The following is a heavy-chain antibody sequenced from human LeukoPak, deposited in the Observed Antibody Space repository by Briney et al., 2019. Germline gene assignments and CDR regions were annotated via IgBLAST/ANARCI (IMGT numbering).Heavy chain of an antibody. J-gene: IGHJ6*02. V-gene: IGHV4-4*07. CDR1: GGSISSYY. D-gene: IGHD3-10*01. CDR2: IYTSGGT. CDR3: ARDVVRGYYGMDV. Sequence: PSETLSLTCTVSGGSISSYYWSWIRQPAGKGLEWIGRIYTSGGTNYNPSLKSRVTMSVETSKNQSSLKLSSVTAADTAVYYCARDVVRGYYGMDVWGQGTTVTVSS.